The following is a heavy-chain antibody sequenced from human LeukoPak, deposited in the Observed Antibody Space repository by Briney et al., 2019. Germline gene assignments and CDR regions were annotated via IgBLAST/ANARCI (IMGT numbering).Heavy chain of an antibody. CDR3: ARVLRHNNYASVAFDI. CDR1: GYTFTAYY. V-gene: IGHV1-2*02. Sequence: GASVRVSSTAPGYTFTAYYMHWVRHAPRHKRVRGGGINRNSGGTNYAQKFQGRVTMPRDASMSTAYMELSRLRSDDTAVYYCARVLRHNNYASVAFDIWGQGTMVTVSS. CDR2: INRNSGGT. J-gene: IGHJ3*02. D-gene: IGHD5-18*01.